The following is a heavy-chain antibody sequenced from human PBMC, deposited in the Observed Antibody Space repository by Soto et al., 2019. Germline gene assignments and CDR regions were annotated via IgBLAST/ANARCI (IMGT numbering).Heavy chain of an antibody. CDR2: ISGSGGST. D-gene: IGHD5-18*01. CDR3: AKIPPGYSYGYFYFDY. CDR1: GFTFSSYA. J-gene: IGHJ4*02. Sequence: GGSLRLSCAGSGFTFSSYAMSWVRQAPGKGLEWVSAISGSGGSTYYADSVKGRFTISRDNSKNTLYLQMNSLRAEDTAVYYCAKIPPGYSYGYFYFDYWGQGTLVTVSS. V-gene: IGHV3-23*01.